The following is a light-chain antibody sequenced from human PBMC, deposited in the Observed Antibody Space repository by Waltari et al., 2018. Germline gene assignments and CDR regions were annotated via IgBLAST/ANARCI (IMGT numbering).Light chain of an antibody. Sequence: DNQMTQSPATLSASVGDRVTISFRASQSISSWLAWYQQKPGKAPKILIFKASFLESGVPSRFSGSGSGTEFSLTISSLQPEDFATYYCQQYDDFPFTFGQGTKVEVK. V-gene: IGKV1-5*03. CDR2: KAS. J-gene: IGKJ2*01. CDR3: QQYDDFPFT. CDR1: QSISSW.